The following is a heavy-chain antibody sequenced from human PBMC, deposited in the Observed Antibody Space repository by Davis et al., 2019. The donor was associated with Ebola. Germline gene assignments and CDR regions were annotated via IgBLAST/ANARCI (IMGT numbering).Heavy chain of an antibody. J-gene: IGHJ5*02. Sequence: GESLKISCAASGFTFSSYEMNWVRQAPGKGLEWVSYISSSGSTIYYADSVKGRFTISRDNAKNSLYLQMNSLRAEDTAVYYCARGPPFIAAAGYNWFDPWGQGTLVTVSS. V-gene: IGHV3-48*03. D-gene: IGHD6-13*01. CDR2: ISSSGSTI. CDR1: GFTFSSYE. CDR3: ARGPPFIAAAGYNWFDP.